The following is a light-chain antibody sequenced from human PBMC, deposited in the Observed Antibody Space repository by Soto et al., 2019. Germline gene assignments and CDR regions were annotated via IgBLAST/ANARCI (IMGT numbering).Light chain of an antibody. CDR3: QSYDTSLSAYV. CDR2: GNS. Sequence: QSVLTQPPSVSGAPGQRVTISCTGSSSNIGAGYDVHWYQQLPGTAPKLLISGNSNRPSGVPDRFSGSKSGTSASLVITGVQAEDEADYYCQSYDTSLSAYVFGTGTKLTVL. V-gene: IGLV1-40*01. J-gene: IGLJ1*01. CDR1: SSNIGAGYD.